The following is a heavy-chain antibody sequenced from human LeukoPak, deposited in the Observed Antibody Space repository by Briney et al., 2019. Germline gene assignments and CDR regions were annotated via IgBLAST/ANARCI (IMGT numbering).Heavy chain of an antibody. D-gene: IGHD1-26*01. J-gene: IGHJ4*02. V-gene: IGHV3-66*01. CDR2: IYRGGST. CDR1: RFTVSSSY. Sequence: PGGSLRLSCAASRFTVSSSYMSWVRPAPGKGLEWVSVIYRGGSTYYADSVKGRFTISRDNSKNTLYLQMNNLRAEDTAVYYCAMATWVGGLDYWGQGTLVTVSS. CDR3: AMATWVGGLDY.